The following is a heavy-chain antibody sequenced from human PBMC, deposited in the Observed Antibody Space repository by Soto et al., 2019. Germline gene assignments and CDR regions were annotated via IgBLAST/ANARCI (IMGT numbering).Heavy chain of an antibody. CDR1: GFTFSTYS. CDR2: ISGSGNYT. D-gene: IGHD4-4*01. Sequence: GGSLRLSCAASGFTFSTYSMNWVRQAPGKGLEWVSSISGSGNYTHYADFLRGRYTISRDNAKTSLYLQMNSLRAEDTAVYYCAREGINNYNEYYFDSWGQGTVVTVSS. J-gene: IGHJ4*02. V-gene: IGHV3-21*01. CDR3: AREGINNYNEYYFDS.